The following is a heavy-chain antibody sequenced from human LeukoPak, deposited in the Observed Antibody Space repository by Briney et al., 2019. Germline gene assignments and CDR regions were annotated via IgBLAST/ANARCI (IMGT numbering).Heavy chain of an antibody. J-gene: IGHJ4*02. Sequence: GRSLRLSCAASGFTFDSYAMHWVRQAPGKGLEWVAVISYDGSDKYSAASVKGRFTISRDNSKNTLYLQMNSLRPEDTAVYNCARDSPRKYCSSTSCYRVDFDNWGQGTLVTVSS. CDR3: ARDSPRKYCSSTSCYRVDFDN. CDR1: GFTFDSYA. V-gene: IGHV3-30-3*01. CDR2: ISYDGSDK. D-gene: IGHD2-2*01.